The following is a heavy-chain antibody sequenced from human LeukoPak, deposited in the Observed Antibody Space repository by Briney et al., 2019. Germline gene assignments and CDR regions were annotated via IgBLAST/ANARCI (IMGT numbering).Heavy chain of an antibody. CDR2: IYYRVTS. CDR3: ATGYCSGGSCPYYYYMDV. V-gene: IGHV4-59*07. Sequence: SDTLSLTCTVSGDSISTYYWRWIRQPPGKGLEWIGYIYYRVTSDYNPSLKSRVTMSVDMSTRQISLELSSVTAADTAVYYCATGYCSGGSCPYYYYMDVWGKGTTVTISS. J-gene: IGHJ6*03. CDR1: GDSISTYY. D-gene: IGHD2-15*01.